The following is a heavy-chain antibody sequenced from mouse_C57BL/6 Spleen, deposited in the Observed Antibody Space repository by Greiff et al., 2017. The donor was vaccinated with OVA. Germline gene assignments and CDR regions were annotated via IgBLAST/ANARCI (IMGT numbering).Heavy chain of an antibody. V-gene: IGHV2-9*01. CDR3: ARRCGGTTVVGDWYFDV. CDR1: GFSLTSYG. Sequence: QVQLKESGPGLVAPSQSLSITCTVSGFSLTSYGVDWVRQPPGKGLEWLGVIWGGGSTNYNSALMSRLSISKDNSKSQVFLKMNSLQTDDTARYYCARRCGGTTVVGDWYFDVWGTGTTVTVSS. J-gene: IGHJ1*03. CDR2: IWGGGST. D-gene: IGHD1-1*01.